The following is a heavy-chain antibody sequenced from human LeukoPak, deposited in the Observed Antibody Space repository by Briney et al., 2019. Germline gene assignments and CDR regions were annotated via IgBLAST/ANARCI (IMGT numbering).Heavy chain of an antibody. J-gene: IGHJ5*02. D-gene: IGHD5-18*01. CDR3: ARLGGYSYGDNWFGP. CDR2: IYYSGSP. CDR1: GGSISSSSYY. V-gene: IGHV4-39*07. Sequence: SETLSLTSTVSGGSISSSSYYWGWIRQPPGKGLEWIGSIYYSGSPYYNPSLKSRVTISVDTSKNQFSLTLSSVTAADTAVYYCARLGGYSYGDNWFGPWGQGTLVTVSS.